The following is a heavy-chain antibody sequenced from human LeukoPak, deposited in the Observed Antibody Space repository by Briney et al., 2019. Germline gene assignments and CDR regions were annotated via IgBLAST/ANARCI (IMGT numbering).Heavy chain of an antibody. V-gene: IGHV3-7*01. D-gene: IGHD6-19*01. Sequence: GGSLRLSCAAPGFTFSSYWMSWVRQAPGKGLEWVANIKQDGSEKYYVDSVKGRFTISRDNAKNSLYLQMNSLRAEDTAVYYCARPQWLVPDDAFDIWGQGTMVTVSS. CDR1: GFTFSSYW. J-gene: IGHJ3*02. CDR2: IKQDGSEK. CDR3: ARPQWLVPDDAFDI.